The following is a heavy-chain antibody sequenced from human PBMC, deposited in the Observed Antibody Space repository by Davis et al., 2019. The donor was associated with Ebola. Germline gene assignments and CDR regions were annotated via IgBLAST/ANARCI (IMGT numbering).Heavy chain of an antibody. D-gene: IGHD1-7*01. CDR3: ARPGGTTPL. CDR2: IYPGDSDT. V-gene: IGHV5-51*01. Sequence: KVSCKASGYTFTSYGISWVRQAPGQGLEWMGIIYPGDSDTRYSPSFQGQVTISADKSISTAYLQWSSLKASDTAMYYCARPGGTTPLWGQGTLVTVSS. J-gene: IGHJ4*02. CDR1: GYTFTSYG.